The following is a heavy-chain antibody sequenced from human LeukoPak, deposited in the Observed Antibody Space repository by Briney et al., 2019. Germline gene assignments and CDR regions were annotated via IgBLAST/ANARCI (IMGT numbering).Heavy chain of an antibody. D-gene: IGHD3-10*01. Sequence: GGSLRLSCVVSGFTFSNYWMHWVRQAPGKGLVWVSRIKSDGSSTSYADFVEGRFTIFRDNSKNTLYLQMNSLRAEDTAVYYCARVELYGSGSYYNGLYFDYWGQGTLVTVSS. J-gene: IGHJ4*02. CDR1: GFTFSNYW. CDR3: ARVELYGSGSYYNGLYFDY. V-gene: IGHV3-74*01. CDR2: IKSDGSST.